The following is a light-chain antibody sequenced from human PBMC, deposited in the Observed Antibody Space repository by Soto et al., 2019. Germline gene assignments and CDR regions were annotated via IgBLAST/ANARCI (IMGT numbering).Light chain of an antibody. J-gene: IGLJ3*02. V-gene: IGLV2-14*01. CDR1: SSDVGYSNH. CDR3: SSYTSSDTLV. CDR2: DVN. Sequence: QSAPTQPASVSGSPGQSITISCTGASSDVGYSNHVSWYQQHPGKVPKLIIYDVNNRPSGVSDRFSGSKSGNTASLTISGLQSEDDGDYYFSSYTSSDTLVFGGGTKLTVL.